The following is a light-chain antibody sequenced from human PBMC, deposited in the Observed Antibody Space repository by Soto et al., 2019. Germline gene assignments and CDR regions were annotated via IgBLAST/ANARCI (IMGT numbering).Light chain of an antibody. J-gene: IGKJ4*01. V-gene: IGKV3-11*01. CDR3: QQRFTWPLT. CDR2: RVS. Sequence: ETVLTQSPATLSLSPGEKATLSCRASQTVSRFLAWYQQKPGQAPRRLIYRVSNRATGVPARFSGSGSGTDFALSISSLEPEDSGVYYCQQRFTWPLTFGGGTKVEI. CDR1: QTVSRF.